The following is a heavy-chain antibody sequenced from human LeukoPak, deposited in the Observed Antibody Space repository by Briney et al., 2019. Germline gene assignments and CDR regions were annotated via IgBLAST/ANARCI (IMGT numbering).Heavy chain of an antibody. D-gene: IGHD3-22*01. J-gene: IGHJ3*02. CDR3: ARMTYYYDSSGYYAGPDAFDI. V-gene: IGHV1-18*01. CDR2: ISAYNGNT. Sequence: ASVTVSFKASGYTFTSYGISWVRQAPGQGLEWMGWISAYNGNTNYAQKLQGRVTMTTDTSTSTAYMELRSLRSDDTAVYYCARMTYYYDSSGYYAGPDAFDIWGQGTMVTVSS. CDR1: GYTFTSYG.